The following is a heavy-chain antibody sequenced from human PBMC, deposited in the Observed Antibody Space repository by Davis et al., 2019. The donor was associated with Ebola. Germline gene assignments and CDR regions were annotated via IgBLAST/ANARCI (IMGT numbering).Heavy chain of an antibody. CDR3: ARDPSYYDSSGYPDAFDI. CDR2: IYYSGST. D-gene: IGHD3-22*01. V-gene: IGHV4-31*11. Sequence: PSETLSLTCAVSGGSISSGGYSWSWIRQPPGKGLEWIGYIYYSGSTYYNPSLKSRVTISVDTSKNQFSLKLSSVTAADTAVYYCARDPSYYDSSGYPDAFDIWGQGTMVTVSS. CDR1: GGSISSGGYS. J-gene: IGHJ3*02.